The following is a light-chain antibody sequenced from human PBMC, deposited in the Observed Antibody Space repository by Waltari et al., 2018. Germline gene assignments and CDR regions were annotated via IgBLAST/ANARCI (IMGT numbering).Light chain of an antibody. V-gene: IGLV1-40*01. CDR2: ADN. CDR3: QSYDSSLSGPWV. J-gene: IGLJ3*02. CDR1: SSHIGAGND. Sequence: HSVLTQPPSLSGAPGPRVTISCTASSSHIGAGNDLHLPQQLPGTAPKLLIYADNNRPSGVPDRFSGSKSGTSASLAITGLQAEDEADYYCQSYDSSLSGPWVFGGGTKLTVL.